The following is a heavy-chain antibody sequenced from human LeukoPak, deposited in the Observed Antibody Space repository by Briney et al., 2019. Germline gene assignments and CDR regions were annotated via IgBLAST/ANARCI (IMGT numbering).Heavy chain of an antibody. CDR2: IYSGGST. CDR1: GLTVSSNY. CDR3: AKAFTPYWYFDL. V-gene: IGHV3-66*01. D-gene: IGHD2-15*01. Sequence: PGGSLRLSCAASGLTVSSNYMSWVRQAPGKGLEWVSVIYSGGSTYYADSVKGRFTISRDNSKNTLYLQMNSLRAEDTAIYYCAKAFTPYWYFDLWGRGTLVTVSS. J-gene: IGHJ2*01.